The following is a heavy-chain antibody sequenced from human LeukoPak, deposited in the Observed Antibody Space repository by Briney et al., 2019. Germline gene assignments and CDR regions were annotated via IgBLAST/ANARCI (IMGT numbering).Heavy chain of an antibody. CDR3: ARGPDDKVGDHESYYYYYYMDV. CDR2: IKQDGGEK. J-gene: IGHJ6*03. CDR1: GFTFDDYG. V-gene: IGHV3-7*01. Sequence: GGSLRLSCAASGFTFDDYGMSWVRQAPGKGLEWVANIKQDGGEKYYVDAVKGRFTISRDNAKNSLYLQMNSLRAEDTAVYYCARGPDDKVGDHESYYYYYYMDVWGKGTTVTVSS. D-gene: IGHD1-26*01.